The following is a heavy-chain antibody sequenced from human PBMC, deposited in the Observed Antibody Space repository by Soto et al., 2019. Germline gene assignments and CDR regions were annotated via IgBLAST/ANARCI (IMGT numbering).Heavy chain of an antibody. J-gene: IGHJ3*02. CDR3: ARVSGSYDGNAFDI. CDR1: GGTFSSYA. D-gene: IGHD1-26*01. V-gene: IGHV1-69*13. Sequence: ASVKVSCKASGGTFSSYAISWVRQAPGQGLEWMGGIIPIFGTANYAQKFQGRVTITADESTSTAYMELSSLRSEDTAVYYCARVSGSYDGNAFDIWGQGTMVTVSS. CDR2: IIPIFGTA.